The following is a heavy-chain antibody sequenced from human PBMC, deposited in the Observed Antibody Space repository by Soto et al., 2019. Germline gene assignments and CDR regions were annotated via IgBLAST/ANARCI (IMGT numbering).Heavy chain of an antibody. CDR2: IYSGGST. CDR1: GFTVSSNY. V-gene: IGHV3-53*01. CDR3: SYDSSSPYYYYGMDV. D-gene: IGHD3-22*01. Sequence: PGGSLRLSCAASGFTVSSNYMSWVRQAPGKGLEWVSVIYSGGSTYYADSVKGRFTISRDNSKNTLYLQMNSLRAEDTAVYYCSYDSSSPYYYYGMDVWGQGTTVTGSS. J-gene: IGHJ6*02.